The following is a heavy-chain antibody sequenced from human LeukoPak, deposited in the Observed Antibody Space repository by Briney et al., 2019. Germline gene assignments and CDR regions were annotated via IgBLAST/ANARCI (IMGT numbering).Heavy chain of an antibody. D-gene: IGHD6-19*01. J-gene: IGHJ5*02. CDR1: GFILSDYD. CDR3: ARGQWQFDL. Sequence: GGSLRLSCAASGFILSDYDINWVRQAPGKGLEWVSYVSSSGNIIYYADSVKGRFTISRDNAKNSLHLQMSSLRADDTAVYYCARGQWQFDLWGQGTLVTVSS. V-gene: IGHV3-48*03. CDR2: VSSSGNII.